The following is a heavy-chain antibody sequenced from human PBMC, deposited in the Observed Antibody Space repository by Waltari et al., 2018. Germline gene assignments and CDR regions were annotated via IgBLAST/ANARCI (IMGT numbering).Heavy chain of an antibody. V-gene: IGHV4-39*01. CDR1: GGSISSSSYY. D-gene: IGHD3-16*01. J-gene: IGHJ4*02. CDR2: IYYSGST. Sequence: QLQLQESGPGLVKPSETLSLTCTVSGGSISSSSYYWGWIRQPPGKGLEWIGSIYYSGSTYYNPSLKSRVTISVDTSKNQFSLKLSSVTAAVTAVYYCARPGEGDGQGDYFDYWGQGTLVTVSS. CDR3: ARPGEGDGQGDYFDY.